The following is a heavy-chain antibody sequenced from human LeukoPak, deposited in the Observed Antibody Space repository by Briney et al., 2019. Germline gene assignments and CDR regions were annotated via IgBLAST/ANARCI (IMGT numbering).Heavy chain of an antibody. CDR3: ARDQDDRIWYFDY. V-gene: IGHV3-21*01. CDR2: ISSNSIYV. CDR1: GFTFSSYS. J-gene: IGHJ4*02. Sequence: PGGSLRLSCAASGFTFSSYSMNWVRQAPGKGLEWVSSISSNSIYVFYADSMKGRFTISRDNAKNSLSLQMNSLRAEDTAVYYCARDQDDRIWYFDYWGQGTLVTVSS. D-gene: IGHD1-14*01.